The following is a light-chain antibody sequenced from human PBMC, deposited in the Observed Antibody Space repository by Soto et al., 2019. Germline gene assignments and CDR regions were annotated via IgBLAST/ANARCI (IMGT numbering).Light chain of an antibody. CDR2: DAT. J-gene: IGKJ4*01. V-gene: IGKV3-11*01. Sequence: EIVLTQSPATLSLSPGERATLSCRASQRISNYLAWYQQKPGQAPRLLIYDATNRATGIPARFSGSGSGTDFTLTISSLGPEDFAVYYCQQRSNWPSFGGGTKVEIK. CDR1: QRISNY. CDR3: QQRSNWPS.